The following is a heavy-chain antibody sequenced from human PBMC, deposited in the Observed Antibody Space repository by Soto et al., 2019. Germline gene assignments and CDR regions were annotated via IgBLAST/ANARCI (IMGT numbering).Heavy chain of an antibody. CDR3: AGVAV. J-gene: IGHJ4*02. CDR1: GFTFSNYW. Sequence: EVQLVESGGGFVQPGGSLRLSCAASGFTFSNYWMSWVRQAPGKGLEWVANIKVDGSEKDYVDSVKGRFTISRDNAKNSLYLQMNSLRAEDTAVYYCAGVAVRGQGTLVTVSS. CDR2: IKVDGSEK. V-gene: IGHV3-7*05. D-gene: IGHD6-19*01.